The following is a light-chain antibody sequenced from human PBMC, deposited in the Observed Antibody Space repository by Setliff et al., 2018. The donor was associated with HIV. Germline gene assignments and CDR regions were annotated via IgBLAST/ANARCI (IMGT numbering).Light chain of an antibody. V-gene: IGLV2-23*01. Sequence: QSALAQPASVSVSPGQSITISCTGTSNDVGRYDLVSWYQQHPARAPKLIIYQATRRPSGVSNRFSGSKSGNVASLTISGLQAEDEADYYCCPNTGSNTFVFGTGTKVTVL. CDR3: CPNTGSNTFV. CDR1: SNDVGRYDL. J-gene: IGLJ1*01. CDR2: QAT.